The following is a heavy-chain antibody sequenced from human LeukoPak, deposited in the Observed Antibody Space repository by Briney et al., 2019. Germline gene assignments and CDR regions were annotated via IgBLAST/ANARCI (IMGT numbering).Heavy chain of an antibody. CDR3: VRDQSGARGGYYPTSHYYYYYYMDV. D-gene: IGHD3-3*01. V-gene: IGHV4-61*02. CDR2: IYTSGST. Sequence: PSQTLSLTCTVSGGSISSGSYYWSWIRQPAGKGLQWIGRIYTSGSTNYNPSLKSRVTISVDTSKNQFSLKLSSVTAADTAVYYCVRDQSGARGGYYPTSHYYYYYYMDVWGKGTTVTVSS. CDR1: GGSISSGSYY. J-gene: IGHJ6*03.